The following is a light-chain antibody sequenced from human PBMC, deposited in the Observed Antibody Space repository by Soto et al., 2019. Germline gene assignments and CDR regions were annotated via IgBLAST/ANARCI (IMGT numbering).Light chain of an antibody. V-gene: IGLV2-23*02. CDR1: SSDVGPYNL. Sequence: QSALTQSASVSGSPGQSITISFTGTSSDVGPYNLVSWYQQHPGKAPKLIIYEVSERPSGFSNRFSGSKSGNTASLTISGLQADDEADYYCCSYAGRNTFVCGLGTKLTVL. J-gene: IGLJ1*01. CDR3: CSYAGRNTFV. CDR2: EVS.